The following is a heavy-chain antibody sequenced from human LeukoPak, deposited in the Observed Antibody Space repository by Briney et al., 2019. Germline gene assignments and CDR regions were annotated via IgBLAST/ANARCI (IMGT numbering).Heavy chain of an antibody. Sequence: GGSLRLSCAASGLTFSSYSMNWVRQAPGKGLEWVSSISSSSSYIYYADSVKGRFTISRDNAKNSLYLQMNSLRAEDTAVYYCARGVGTIFGVVIHYGMDVWGQGTTVTVSS. CDR1: GLTFSSYS. CDR3: ARGVGTIFGVVIHYGMDV. CDR2: ISSSSSYI. D-gene: IGHD3-3*01. V-gene: IGHV3-21*01. J-gene: IGHJ6*02.